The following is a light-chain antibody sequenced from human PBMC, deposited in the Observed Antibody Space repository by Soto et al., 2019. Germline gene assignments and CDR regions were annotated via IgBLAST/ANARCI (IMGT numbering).Light chain of an antibody. V-gene: IGKV1-5*01. CDR3: QKYYSYPRK. CDR2: DVS. J-gene: IGKJ1*01. Sequence: DVQMTHSPSALSASVVYRVTITCRASHTISDSLAWYQQKPGKAPDLLISDVSKLQSGVPSRFSGSGSGTDFTLTISCLQSEDFATYYCQKYYSYPRKFGQGTKVDIK. CDR1: HTISDS.